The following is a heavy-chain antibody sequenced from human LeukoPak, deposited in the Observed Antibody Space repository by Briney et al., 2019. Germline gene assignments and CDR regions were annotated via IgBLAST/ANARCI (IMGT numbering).Heavy chain of an antibody. CDR1: GFTFSNAW. V-gene: IGHV3-15*01. D-gene: IGHD3-10*01. CDR3: TTVEWFGESCFDY. J-gene: IGHJ4*02. CDR2: IKSKTDGGTT. Sequence: GGSLRLSCAAFGFTFSNAWMSWVRQAPGKGLEWVGRIKSKTDGGTTDYAAPVKGRFTISRDDSKNTLYLQMNSLKTEDTAVYYCTTVEWFGESCFDYWGQGTLVTVSS.